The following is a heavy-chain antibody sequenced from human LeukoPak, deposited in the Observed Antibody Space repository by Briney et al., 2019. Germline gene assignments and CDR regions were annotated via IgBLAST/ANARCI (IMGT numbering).Heavy chain of an antibody. Sequence: PGGSLRLSCAASGFTFSSYAMSWVRQAPGKGLEWVSAISGSGGSTYYADSVKGRFTISRDNSKNTLYLQMNSLRAEDTAVYYCAKVPRAHTAMVTGGDYWGQGTLVTVSS. D-gene: IGHD5-18*01. CDR1: GFTFSSYA. J-gene: IGHJ4*02. CDR2: ISGSGGST. V-gene: IGHV3-23*01. CDR3: AKVPRAHTAMVTGGDY.